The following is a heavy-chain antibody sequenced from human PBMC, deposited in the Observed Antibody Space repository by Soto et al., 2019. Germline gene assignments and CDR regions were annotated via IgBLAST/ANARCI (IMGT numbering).Heavy chain of an antibody. V-gene: IGHV2-5*02. Sequence: QITLKESGPTLVKPTQTLTLTCTFSGFSLSTTRVAVGWIRQPPGTALEWLALISWDDDQRYSPFLKSRLTITTDTSKNQVVLTMTNMDPVDTATYYCAHIVVAGVGYYFGYWVQGTLVTVSS. D-gene: IGHD6-19*01. J-gene: IGHJ4*02. CDR3: AHIVVAGVGYYFGY. CDR1: GFSLSTTRVA. CDR2: ISWDDDQ.